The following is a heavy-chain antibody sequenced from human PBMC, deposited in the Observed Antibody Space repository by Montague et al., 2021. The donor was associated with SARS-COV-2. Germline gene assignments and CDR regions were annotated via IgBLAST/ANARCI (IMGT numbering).Heavy chain of an antibody. CDR1: GASISTGIYY. Sequence: TLSLTCTVSGASISTGIYYWSWIRQPAGKGLEWIGRIRTTGHTDCNSSLESRVFMSVDTSTNQFSLSLTSVTAADTAVYFCARFGSGTLEFDLWGQGTLVTVSS. J-gene: IGHJ4*02. D-gene: IGHD1-26*01. V-gene: IGHV4-61*02. CDR2: IRTTGHT. CDR3: ARFGSGTLEFDL.